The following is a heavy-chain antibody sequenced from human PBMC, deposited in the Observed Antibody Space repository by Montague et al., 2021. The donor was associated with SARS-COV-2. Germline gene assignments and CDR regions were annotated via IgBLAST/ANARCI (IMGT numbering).Heavy chain of an antibody. J-gene: IGHJ3*02. CDR3: ARGYRRITIFGVVIYDAFDI. Sequence: SETLSLNCAVSGGSISSSNWWSWVRQPPGKGLEWIGEIYHSGSTNYNPSLKSRVTISVDKSKNQFSLKLSSVTAADTAVYYCARGYRRITIFGVVIYDAFDIWGQGTMVTVSS. CDR1: GGSISSSNW. V-gene: IGHV4-4*02. CDR2: IYHSGST. D-gene: IGHD3-3*01.